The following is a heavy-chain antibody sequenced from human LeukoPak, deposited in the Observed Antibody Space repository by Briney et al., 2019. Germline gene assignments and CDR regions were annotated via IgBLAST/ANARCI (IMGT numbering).Heavy chain of an antibody. CDR3: AKDRLAYCGGDCYSWYFQH. CDR1: GFTFSSYG. J-gene: IGHJ1*01. Sequence: GESLKISCAASGFTFSSYGMHWVRQAPGKGLEWVAFIRYDGSNKYYADSVKGRFSISRDNSKNTLYLQMNSLRAEDTAVYYCAKDRLAYCGGDCYSWYFQHWGQGTLVTVSS. V-gene: IGHV3-30*02. D-gene: IGHD2-21*01. CDR2: IRYDGSNK.